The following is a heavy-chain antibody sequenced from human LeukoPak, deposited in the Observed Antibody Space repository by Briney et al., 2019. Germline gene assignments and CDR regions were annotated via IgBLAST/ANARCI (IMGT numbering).Heavy chain of an antibody. V-gene: IGHV3-30-3*01. D-gene: IGHD5-18*01. Sequence: PGGSLRLSCTASEFTFSKYAMSWVRQAPGKGLEWVAVISYDGSNKYYADSVKGRFTISRDNSKNTLYLQMNSLRAEDTAVYYCARNGRGYSYGDPYYYYYGMDVWGQGTTVTVSS. CDR1: EFTFSKYA. CDR2: ISYDGSNK. J-gene: IGHJ6*02. CDR3: ARNGRGYSYGDPYYYYYGMDV.